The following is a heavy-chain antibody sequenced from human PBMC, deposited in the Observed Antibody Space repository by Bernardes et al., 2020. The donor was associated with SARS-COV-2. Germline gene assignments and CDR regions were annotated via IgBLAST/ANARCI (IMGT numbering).Heavy chain of an antibody. CDR3: AGGYTSGWYEAGLDY. V-gene: IGHV1-18*01. D-gene: IGHD6-19*01. CDR2: ITAYSGDT. Sequence: GQGLEWLGWITAYSGDTTYAQTLQDRVAMTIDTSTNTAYMELRSLKSGDTAMYYCAGGYTSGWYEAGLDYWGQGALVIVSS. J-gene: IGHJ4*02.